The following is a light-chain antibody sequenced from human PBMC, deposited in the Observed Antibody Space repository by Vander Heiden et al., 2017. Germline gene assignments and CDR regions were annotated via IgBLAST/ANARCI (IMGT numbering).Light chain of an antibody. J-gene: IGLJ3*02. CDR1: SSNIGSNN. CDR2: RNY. Sequence: QSVLTQPPSPSGTPGQRVTISCSGSSSNIGSNNVYCYQQLPGTAPKLLIYRNYQRPSGVPDRFSGSKSGTSASLAISGLRSEDEADYYCAAWGGSLSGPWVFGGGTKLTVL. V-gene: IGLV1-47*01. CDR3: AAWGGSLSGPWV.